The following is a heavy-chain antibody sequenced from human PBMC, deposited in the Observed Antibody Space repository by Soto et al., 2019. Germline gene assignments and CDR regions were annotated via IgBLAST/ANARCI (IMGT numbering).Heavy chain of an antibody. CDR3: AKCLWWGELSN. J-gene: IGHJ4*02. Sequence: EVQLLESGGGLVQPGGSLRLSCAASGFTFSSYAMSWVRQAPGKGLEWVSAISCSGGSTYYADSVKGRFTISGDNSKNTQYLQMNSLRAEARAVYYCAKCLWWGELSNWGQGTLVTVSS. V-gene: IGHV3-23*01. CDR2: ISCSGGST. CDR1: GFTFSSYA. D-gene: IGHD3-10*01.